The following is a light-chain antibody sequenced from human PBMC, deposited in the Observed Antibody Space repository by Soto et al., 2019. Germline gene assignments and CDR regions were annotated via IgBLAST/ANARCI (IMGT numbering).Light chain of an antibody. V-gene: IGKV3-20*01. J-gene: IGKJ1*01. CDR3: QQYGSSPWT. CDR1: QSVSSY. Sequence: EIVLTQSPATLSLSPGERATLSCRASQSVSSYLAWYQQKPGQAPRLLIYDASNRATGIPDRFSGSGSGTEFTLTISRLEPEDFAVYYCQQYGSSPWTFGQGTKVEIK. CDR2: DAS.